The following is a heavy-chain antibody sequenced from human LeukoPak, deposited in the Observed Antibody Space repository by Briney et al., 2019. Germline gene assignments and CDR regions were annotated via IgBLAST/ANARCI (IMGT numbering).Heavy chain of an antibody. J-gene: IGHJ6*02. D-gene: IGHD6-19*01. CDR2: IYYSGST. CDR3: ARMSPVAGTGNIPTDGTDV. Sequence: SETLSLTCTVSGGSISSYYWSWIRQPPGKGLEWIGYIYYSGSTNYNPSLKSRVTISVDTSKNQFSLKLSSVTAADTAVYYCARMSPVAGTGNIPTDGTDVWGQGTTVTVSS. CDR1: GGSISSYY. V-gene: IGHV4-59*01.